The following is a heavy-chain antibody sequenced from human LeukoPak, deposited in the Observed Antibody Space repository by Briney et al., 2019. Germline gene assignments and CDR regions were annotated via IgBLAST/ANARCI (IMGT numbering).Heavy chain of an antibody. CDR1: GHTFTGYY. CDR2: INPSSGGA. J-gene: IGHJ5*01. V-gene: IGHV1-2*02. D-gene: IGHD2-21*01. Sequence: LEASVKVSCKTSGHTFTGYYMHWVRQAPGQGLEWMGWINPSSGGAKYAQKFQGRVTMPWDTSISTAYMELSRLTSDDTALCYFARCGQNRYWYVSCGQGTLVTVSS. CDR3: ARCGQNRYWYVS.